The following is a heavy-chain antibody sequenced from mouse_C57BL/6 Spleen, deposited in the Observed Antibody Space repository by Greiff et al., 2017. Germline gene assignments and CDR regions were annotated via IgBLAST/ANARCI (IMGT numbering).Heavy chain of an antibody. CDR3: ARGRFNWDEGFAY. CDR1: GFTFSSYA. Sequence: EVQLQESGGGLVKPGGSLKLSCAASGFTFSSYAMSWVRQTPEKRLEWVATISDGGSYTYYPDNVQGRFTISRDNAKNNLYLQMSHLKSEDTAMYYCARGRFNWDEGFAYWGQGTLVTVSA. V-gene: IGHV5-4*01. D-gene: IGHD4-1*01. J-gene: IGHJ3*01. CDR2: ISDGGSYT.